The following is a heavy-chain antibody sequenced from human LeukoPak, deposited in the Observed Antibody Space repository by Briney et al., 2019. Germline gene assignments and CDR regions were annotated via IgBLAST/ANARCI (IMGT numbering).Heavy chain of an antibody. CDR1: GYSFTSYW. D-gene: IGHD3-3*01. J-gene: IGHJ4*02. CDR2: IYPGDSDT. V-gene: IGHV5-51*01. CDR3: ARRNGHYDFWSGPDY. Sequence: HGESLKISCKGSGYSFTSYWIGWVRQMPGKGLEWMGIIYPGDSDTRYSPSFQGQVTISADKSISTAYLQWSSLKASDTAMYYCARRNGHYDFWSGPDYCGQGTLVTVSS.